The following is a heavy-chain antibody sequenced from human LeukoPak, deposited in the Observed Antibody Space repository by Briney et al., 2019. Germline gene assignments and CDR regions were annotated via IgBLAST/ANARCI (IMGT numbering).Heavy chain of an antibody. Sequence: SVKVSCKASGGTFSSYAISWVRQAPGQGLEWMGGIIPIFGTANYAQKFQGRVTITADESTSTAYMELSSLRSEDTAVYYCARDYGPIVATIFDYWGQGTLVTVSS. J-gene: IGHJ4*02. CDR2: IIPIFGTA. CDR1: GGTFSSYA. CDR3: ARDYGPIVATIFDY. V-gene: IGHV1-69*13. D-gene: IGHD5-12*01.